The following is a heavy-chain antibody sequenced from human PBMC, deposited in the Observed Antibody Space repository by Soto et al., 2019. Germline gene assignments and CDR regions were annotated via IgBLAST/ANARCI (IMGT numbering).Heavy chain of an antibody. CDR3: AREGYCSGGNCPPNWFDP. Sequence: SETLSLTCTFSGCSISSYYWSWIRQPPGKGLEWIGYIYYSGSTNYNPSLKSRVTISVDTSKNQFSLKLSSVTAADTAVYYCAREGYCSGGNCPPNWFDPWGQGTLVTVSS. CDR1: GCSISSYY. J-gene: IGHJ5*02. D-gene: IGHD2-15*01. V-gene: IGHV4-59*01. CDR2: IYYSGST.